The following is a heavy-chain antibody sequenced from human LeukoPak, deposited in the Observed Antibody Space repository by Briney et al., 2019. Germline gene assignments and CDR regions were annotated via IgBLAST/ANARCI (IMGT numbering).Heavy chain of an antibody. CDR1: GGSISSYY. J-gene: IGHJ4*02. D-gene: IGHD5-12*01. CDR3: ARSGYEDFDF. CDR2: IYYSGST. V-gene: IGHV4-59*08. Sequence: SETLSLTCTVSGGSISSYYWSWIRQPPGKGLEWIGYIYYSGSTNYNPSLKSRVTISVDTSKNQFSLELSSVTAADTAVYYCARSGYEDFDFWGQGTLVTVSS.